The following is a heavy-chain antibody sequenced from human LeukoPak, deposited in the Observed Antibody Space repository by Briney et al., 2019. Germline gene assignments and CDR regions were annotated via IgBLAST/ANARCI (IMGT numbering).Heavy chain of an antibody. CDR2: INPNSGGT. V-gene: IGHV1-2*02. CDR1: GYTFTGYY. CDR3: AREGYYDSSGSLGTYFDY. D-gene: IGHD3-22*01. J-gene: IGHJ4*02. Sequence: ASVTVSCKASGYTFTGYYMHWVRQAPGQGLEWMGWINPNSGGTNYAQKFQGRVTMTRDTSISTAYMELSRLRSDDTAVYYCAREGYYDSSGSLGTYFDYWGQGTLVTVSS.